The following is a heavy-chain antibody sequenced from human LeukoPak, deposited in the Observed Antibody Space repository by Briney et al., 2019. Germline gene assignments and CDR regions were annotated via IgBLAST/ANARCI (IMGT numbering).Heavy chain of an antibody. CDR2: INPNSGGT. D-gene: IGHD4-23*01. CDR3: ALWETTVVTLGGDAFDI. Sequence: ASVTVSCKASGYTFTGYYMHWVRQAPGQGLEWMGWINPNSGGTNYAQKFQGRVTMTRDTSISTAYMELSRLRSDDTAVYYCALWETTVVTLGGDAFDIWGQGTMVTVSS. CDR1: GYTFTGYY. V-gene: IGHV1-2*02. J-gene: IGHJ3*02.